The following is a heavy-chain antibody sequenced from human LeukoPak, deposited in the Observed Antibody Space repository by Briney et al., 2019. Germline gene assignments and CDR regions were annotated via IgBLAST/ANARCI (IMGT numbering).Heavy chain of an antibody. CDR3: ARVPSDYDSSGYMDY. Sequence: SETLSLTCAVYGGSFSGYYRSWIRQPPGKGLEWIGEINHSGSTDYNPSLKSRVTISVDTSKNQFSLKLSSVTAADTAVYYCARVPSDYDSSGYMDYWGQGTPVTVSS. V-gene: IGHV4-34*01. D-gene: IGHD3-22*01. J-gene: IGHJ4*02. CDR1: GGSFSGYY. CDR2: INHSGST.